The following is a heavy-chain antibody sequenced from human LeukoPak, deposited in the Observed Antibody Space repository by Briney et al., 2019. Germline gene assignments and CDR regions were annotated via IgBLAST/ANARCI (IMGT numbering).Heavy chain of an antibody. J-gene: IGHJ4*02. Sequence: SETLSLTCTVSGGSISSGGYYWSWIRQPPGKGLEWIGYIYHSGSTYYNPSLKSRVTISVDRSKNQFPLKLSSVTAADTAVYYCARTASLPYYFDYWGQGTLVTVSS. D-gene: IGHD2-2*01. CDR3: ARTASLPYYFDY. V-gene: IGHV4-30-2*01. CDR1: GGSISSGGYY. CDR2: IYHSGST.